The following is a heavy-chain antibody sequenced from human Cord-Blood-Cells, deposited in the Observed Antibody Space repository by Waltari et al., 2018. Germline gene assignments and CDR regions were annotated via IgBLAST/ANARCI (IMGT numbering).Heavy chain of an antibody. CDR3: ARQGTLRDDSSGYSEDEAY. D-gene: IGHD3-22*01. J-gene: IGHJ4*02. CDR1: GGSISSSSYY. V-gene: IGHV4-39*01. Sequence: QLQLQESGPGLVKPSETLSLTCTVPGGSISSSSYYWGWIRQPPGKGLEWIGSIYYSGSTYYNPSLKSRVTISVDTSKNQFSLKLSSVTAADTAVYYCARQGTLRDDSSGYSEDEAYWGQGTLVTVSS. CDR2: IYYSGST.